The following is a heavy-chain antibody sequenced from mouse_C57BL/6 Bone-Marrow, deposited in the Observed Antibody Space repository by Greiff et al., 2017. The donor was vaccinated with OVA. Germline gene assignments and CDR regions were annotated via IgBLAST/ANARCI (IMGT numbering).Heavy chain of an antibody. D-gene: IGHD1-1*01. J-gene: IGHJ4*01. Sequence: VQLQQSGPGLVQPSQSLSITCTVSGFSLTSYGVHWVRQSPGKGLEWQGVIWRGGSTDYNAAFMSRLSITKDNSKSHVFFKMNSLQADDTAIYYCAKTALTTVVATDAMDYWGQGTSVTVSS. CDR1: GFSLTSYG. V-gene: IGHV2-5*01. CDR3: AKTALTTVVATDAMDY. CDR2: IWRGGST.